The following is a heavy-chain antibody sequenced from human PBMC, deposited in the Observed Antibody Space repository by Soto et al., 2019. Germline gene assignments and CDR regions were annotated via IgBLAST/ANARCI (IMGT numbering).Heavy chain of an antibody. CDR3: AGGRNGMDV. J-gene: IGHJ6*02. V-gene: IGHV1-8*01. CDR2: MNPNSGTT. Sequence: QVQLVQSGAEVKKPGASVKVSCKASGDPFSNYDIKWVSQATGQGLVWMGWMNPNSGTTGSARKFQGRVTMTRNTSISTADMELSSLRSEDTAVYYCAGGRNGMDVWGQGTTVTVSS. CDR1: GDPFSNYD.